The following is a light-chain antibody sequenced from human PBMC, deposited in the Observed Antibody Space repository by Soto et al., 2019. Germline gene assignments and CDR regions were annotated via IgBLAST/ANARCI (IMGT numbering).Light chain of an antibody. J-gene: IGLJ1*01. CDR1: SSNIGAGYD. Sequence: QSVLTQPPSVSGAPGQRVTISCTGSSSNIGAGYDVHWYQQLPGTAPKLLIYGNSNRPSGVPDRFSGSKSGTSASLAITGLQAEDEADYYSQSYDSSRYVFGTGTKLTVL. CDR3: QSYDSSRYV. CDR2: GNS. V-gene: IGLV1-40*01.